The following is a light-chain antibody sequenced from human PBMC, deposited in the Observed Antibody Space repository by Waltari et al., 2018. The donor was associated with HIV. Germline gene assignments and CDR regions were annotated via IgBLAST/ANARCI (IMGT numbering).Light chain of an antibody. CDR3: QQYDTWPPKT. J-gene: IGKJ1*01. V-gene: IGKV3-20*01. CDR2: AAS. Sequence: EIVLTQSPGTLSLSPGERATLSCRASQSVLSTYLAWYQQKAGQPPRLLIYAASSRATGIPDRFSGSGSGTDFTLTISRLEPEDFAVYYCQQYDTWPPKTFGQGTKVEIK. CDR1: QSVLSTY.